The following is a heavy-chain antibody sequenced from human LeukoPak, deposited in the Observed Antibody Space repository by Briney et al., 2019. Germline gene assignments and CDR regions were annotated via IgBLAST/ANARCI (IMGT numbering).Heavy chain of an antibody. CDR1: GGSFSGYY. D-gene: IGHD3-22*01. J-gene: IGHJ3*02. CDR3: ARRITMIVVASRGAFDI. CDR2: INHSGST. V-gene: IGHV4-34*01. Sequence: SETLSLTCAVYGGSFSGYYWSWIRQPPGKGLDWIGEINHSGSTNHNPSLKSRVTISVDTSKNQFSLKLSSVTAADTAVYYCARRITMIVVASRGAFDIWGQGTMVTVSS.